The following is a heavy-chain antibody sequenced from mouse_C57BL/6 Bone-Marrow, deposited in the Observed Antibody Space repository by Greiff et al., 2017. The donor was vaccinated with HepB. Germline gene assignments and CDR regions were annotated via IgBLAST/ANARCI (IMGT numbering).Heavy chain of an antibody. J-gene: IGHJ3*01. CDR1: GFTFSDYY. CDR2: ISNGGGST. D-gene: IGHD1-1*01. Sequence: EVQGVESGGGLVQPGGSLKLSCAASGFTFSDYYMYWVRQTPEKRLEWVAYISNGGGSTYYPDTVKGRFTISRDNAKNTLYLQMSRLKSEDTAMYYCARHYYGFAYWGQGTLVTVSA. CDR3: ARHYYGFAY. V-gene: IGHV5-12*01.